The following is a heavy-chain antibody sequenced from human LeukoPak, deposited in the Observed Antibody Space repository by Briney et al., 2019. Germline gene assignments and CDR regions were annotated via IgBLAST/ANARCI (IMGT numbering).Heavy chain of an antibody. CDR1: GFSFSSYA. J-gene: IGHJ4*02. D-gene: IGHD2-8*02. Sequence: GGSLRLSCAASGFSFSSYAMSWVRQTPGKGLEWVSAISGSGGSTYYADSVKGRFTISRDNSKNSLYLQINSLRAEDTALYYCAKLTSTGKAPFDDWGQGTLVTVSS. CDR3: AKLTSTGKAPFDD. V-gene: IGHV3-23*01. CDR2: ISGSGGST.